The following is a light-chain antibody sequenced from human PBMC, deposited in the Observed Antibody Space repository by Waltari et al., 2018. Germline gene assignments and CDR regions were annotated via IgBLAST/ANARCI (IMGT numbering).Light chain of an antibody. CDR1: SSNIGSTY. CDR3: AAWDDSLSAVV. V-gene: IGLV1-47*01. Sequence: QSVLTQPPSASGTPGQRVTISCSGSSSNIGSTYVYCYQQLPGTAPKLLIYRNIQRPSGVPDRFSGSKSGTSAALAISGLRSEDEADYYCAAWDDSLSAVVFGGGTKLTVL. CDR2: RNI. J-gene: IGLJ2*01.